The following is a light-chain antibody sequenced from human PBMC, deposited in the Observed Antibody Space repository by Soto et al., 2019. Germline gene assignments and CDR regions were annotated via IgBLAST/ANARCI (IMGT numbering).Light chain of an antibody. V-gene: IGLV2-14*03. CDR2: DVN. CDR3: GSYTNSITLV. CDR1: SSDVGAYNY. J-gene: IGLJ2*01. Sequence: QSALTQPASVSGSPGQSITISCTGTSSDVGAYNYVSWYQHHPGKVPKLLIYDVNMRPPGSATRFSGAKSGNTAALTLSGIQAEDEGYYYCGSYTNSITLVFGGGTKVTVL.